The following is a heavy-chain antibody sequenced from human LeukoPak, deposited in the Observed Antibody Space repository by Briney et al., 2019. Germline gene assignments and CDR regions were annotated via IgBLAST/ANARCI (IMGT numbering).Heavy chain of an antibody. CDR2: INSDGSST. V-gene: IGHV3-74*01. D-gene: IGHD4-23*01. CDR1: GFTFSSYW. Sequence: GGSLRLSCAASGFTFSSYWMHWVRQAPGKGLVWVSPINSDGSSTSYADSVKGRFTISRDNAKNTLYLQMNSLRAEDTAVYYCARWDYGGNLHWGQGTLVTVSS. J-gene: IGHJ1*01. CDR3: ARWDYGGNLH.